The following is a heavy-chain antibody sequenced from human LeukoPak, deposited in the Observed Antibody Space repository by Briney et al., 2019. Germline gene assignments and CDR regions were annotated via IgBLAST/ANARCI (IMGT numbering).Heavy chain of an antibody. CDR1: GFTFSSYA. D-gene: IGHD3-3*01. J-gene: IGHJ6*03. V-gene: IGHV3-23*01. CDR3: ATFLRFSKGYMDV. CDR2: ISGSGGST. Sequence: GGSLRLSCAASGFTFSSYAMSWVRQAPGKGLEWLSTISGSGGSTYYADSVKGRFTISRDNSKNTLYLQMNSLRAEDTAVYHCATFLRFSKGYMDVWGKGTTVTVSS.